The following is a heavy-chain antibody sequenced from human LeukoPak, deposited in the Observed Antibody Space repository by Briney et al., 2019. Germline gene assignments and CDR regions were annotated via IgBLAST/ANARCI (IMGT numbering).Heavy chain of an antibody. J-gene: IGHJ6*02. D-gene: IGHD1-1*01. Sequence: SETLAHTWTGSGGFISRYYWGWIRQPPGKGLEWIGYIFYSGSTNYNPSLKSRVTISVDTSKNQFSLKLSSVTAADTAVYYCARVTGTTQSYHYYGMDVWGQGTTVTVSS. CDR3: ARVTGTTQSYHYYGMDV. CDR2: IFYSGST. CDR1: GGFISRYY. V-gene: IGHV4-59*01.